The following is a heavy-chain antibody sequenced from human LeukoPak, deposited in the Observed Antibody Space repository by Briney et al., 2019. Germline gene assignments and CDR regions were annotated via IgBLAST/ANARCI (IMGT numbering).Heavy chain of an antibody. J-gene: IGHJ4*02. V-gene: IGHV3-74*01. Sequence: GGSLRLSCAAPGSPLSTYWMHWVRQAPGKGLVWVSHIKTDGSSTTYADSVKGRFTISRDNSKNTLYLQMNSLRAEDTAVYYCAKDVAFRYSRSFPPAYWGQGTLVTVSS. CDR3: AKDVAFRYSRSFPPAY. CDR1: GSPLSTYW. CDR2: IKTDGSST. D-gene: IGHD1-26*01.